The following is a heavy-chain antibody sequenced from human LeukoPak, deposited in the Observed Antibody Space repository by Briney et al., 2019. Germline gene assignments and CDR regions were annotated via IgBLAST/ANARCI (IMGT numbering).Heavy chain of an antibody. CDR1: GGTFSSYA. J-gene: IGHJ5*02. D-gene: IGHD3-3*01. V-gene: IGHV1-69*05. CDR2: IIPIFGTA. Sequence: GASVKVSCKASGGTFSSYAISWVRQAPRQGLEWMGRIIPIFGTANYAQKFQGRGTITTDESTIIAYMELSSLRSEDTAVYYCAINPSTYYDFWSGYPNWFDPWGQGTLVTVSS. CDR3: AINPSTYYDFWSGYPNWFDP.